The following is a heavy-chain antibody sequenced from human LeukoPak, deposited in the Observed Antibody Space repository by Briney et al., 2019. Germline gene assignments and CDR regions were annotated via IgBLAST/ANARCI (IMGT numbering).Heavy chain of an antibody. Sequence: SETLSLTCAVYGGSFSGYYWSWIRQPPGKGLEWIGEINHSGSTNYNPSLKSRVTISVDTSKNQFSLKLSSMTAADTAVYYCARGAITIFGVVIPLDYWGQGTLVTVSS. CDR1: GGSFSGYY. J-gene: IGHJ4*02. CDR2: INHSGST. CDR3: ARGAITIFGVVIPLDY. D-gene: IGHD3-3*01. V-gene: IGHV4-34*01.